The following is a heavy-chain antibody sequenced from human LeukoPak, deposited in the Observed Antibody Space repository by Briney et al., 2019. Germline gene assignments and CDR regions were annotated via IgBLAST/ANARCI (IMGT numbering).Heavy chain of an antibody. CDR3: ARVPGGYYDSSGYYYAIDY. CDR1: GGSISSGGYY. V-gene: IGHV4-31*03. J-gene: IGHJ4*02. CDR2: IYYSGST. D-gene: IGHD3-22*01. Sequence: SQTLSLTCTVSGGSISSGGYYWSWIRQHPGKGLEWIGYIYYSGSTYYNPSLKSRVTISVDTSKNQFSLKLSSVTAADTAVYYCARVPGGYYDSSGYYYAIDYWGQGTLVTVSS.